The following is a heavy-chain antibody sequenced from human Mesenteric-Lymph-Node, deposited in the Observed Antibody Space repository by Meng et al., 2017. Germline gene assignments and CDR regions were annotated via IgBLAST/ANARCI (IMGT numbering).Heavy chain of an antibody. CDR3: ARALVRGNYYYYGMDV. V-gene: IGHV1-18*01. CDR1: GYTFSNYG. CDR2: ISGYSGNT. Sequence: ASVKVSCKASGYTFSNYGISWVRQAPGQGPEWMGWISGYSGNTNYVQKFQGRVTMTTDTSTSTVYMELRSLRSDDTALYYCARALVRGNYYYYGMDVWGQGTTVTVSS. J-gene: IGHJ6*02. D-gene: IGHD3-10*01.